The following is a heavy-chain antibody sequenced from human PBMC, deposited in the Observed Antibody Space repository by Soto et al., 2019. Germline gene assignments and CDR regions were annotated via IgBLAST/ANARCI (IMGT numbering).Heavy chain of an antibody. CDR2: MNPDSGNT. D-gene: IGHD3-16*02. V-gene: IGHV1-8*01. CDR3: TRERSSSKRFDP. J-gene: IGHJ5*02. CDR1: GYTFTSYD. Sequence: QVQLVQSGAEVKKPGASVKVSCKASGYTFTSYDINWVRQATGQGLEWMGWMNPDSGNTGYAQKFQGRVTMTRNTSISTAYMELSSLRSEDTAVYYCTRERSSSKRFDPWGQGTLVTVSS.